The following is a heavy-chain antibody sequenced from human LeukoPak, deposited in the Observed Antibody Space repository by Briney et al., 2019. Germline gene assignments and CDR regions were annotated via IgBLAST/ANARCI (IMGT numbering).Heavy chain of an antibody. CDR3: ARDSPFSDSSSSLDY. CDR2: INTNTGNP. J-gene: IGHJ4*02. V-gene: IGHV7-4-1*02. Sequence: ASVKVSCKASGYTFTSYAMNWVRQAPGQGLEWMGWINTNTGNPTYAQGFTGRFVFSLDTSVSTAYLQISSLKAEDTAVYYCARDSPFSDSSSSLDYWGQGTLVTVSS. D-gene: IGHD6-13*01. CDR1: GYTFTSYA.